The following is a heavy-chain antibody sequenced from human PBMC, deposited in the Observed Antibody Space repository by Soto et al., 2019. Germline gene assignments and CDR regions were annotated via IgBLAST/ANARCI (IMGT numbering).Heavy chain of an antibody. CDR3: ARGVGEGVLCFGELEDGMDV. V-gene: IGHV4-34*01. Sequence: QVQLQQWGAGLLKPSETLSLTCAVYGGSFSGYYWSWIRQPPGKGLEWIGEINHSGSTNYNPSLKSRLTLSVATSTNQFSLKRSSVTDADTAVYHCARGVGEGVLCFGELEDGMDVWGQGTTVTVSS. D-gene: IGHD3-10*01. CDR1: GGSFSGYY. CDR2: INHSGST. J-gene: IGHJ6*02.